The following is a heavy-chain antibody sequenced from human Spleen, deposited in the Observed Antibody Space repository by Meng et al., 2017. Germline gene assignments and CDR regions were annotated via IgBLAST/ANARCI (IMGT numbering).Heavy chain of an antibody. Sequence: KISCKTSGGIFNKYAISWVRQVPGLGLQWMGGSIAIFGRVDYAPRFQGRVTITTDESTSTVYMELRSLTSADTAIYYCTGYGSGSYYNRGYFDPWGQGTLVTVSS. CDR3: TGYGSGSYYNRGYFDP. D-gene: IGHD3-10*01. J-gene: IGHJ5*02. CDR1: GGIFNKYA. V-gene: IGHV1-69*05. CDR2: SIAIFGRV.